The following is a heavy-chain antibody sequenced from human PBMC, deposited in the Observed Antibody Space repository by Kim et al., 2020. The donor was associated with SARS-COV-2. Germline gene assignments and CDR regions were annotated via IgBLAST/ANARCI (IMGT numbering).Heavy chain of an antibody. D-gene: IGHD3-10*01. Sequence: GGSLRLSCAASGFTFSSYWMSWVRQAPGKGLEWVANIKQDGSEKYYVDSVKGRFTISRDNAKNSLYLQMNSLRAEDTAVYYCARDRDYYGSGALSYWGQGTLVTVSS. V-gene: IGHV3-7*05. CDR1: GFTFSSYW. J-gene: IGHJ4*02. CDR3: ARDRDYYGSGALSY. CDR2: IKQDGSEK.